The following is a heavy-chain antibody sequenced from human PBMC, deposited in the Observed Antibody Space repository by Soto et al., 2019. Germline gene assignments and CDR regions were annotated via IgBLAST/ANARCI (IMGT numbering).Heavy chain of an antibody. CDR3: ASSDYPGSYYGMDV. D-gene: IGHD4-17*01. V-gene: IGHV3-30*03. Sequence: PGGSLRPSCAASGFTFSSYGMHWVRQAPGKGLEWVAVISYDGSNKYYADSVKGRFTISRDNSKNTLYLQMNSLRAEYTAVYYCASSDYPGSYYGMDVWGQGTTVTVSS. J-gene: IGHJ6*02. CDR2: ISYDGSNK. CDR1: GFTFSSYG.